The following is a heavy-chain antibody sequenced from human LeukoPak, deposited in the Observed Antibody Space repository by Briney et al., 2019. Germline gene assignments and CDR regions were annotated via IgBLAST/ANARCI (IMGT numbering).Heavy chain of an antibody. V-gene: IGHV3-7*01. CDR3: ARLSTAVAGGDY. D-gene: IGHD6-19*01. J-gene: IGHJ4*02. CDR2: IKQDGSEK. CDR1: GLAFTNSW. Sequence: GSLRLSCAASGLAFTNSWMSWVRQTPGEGLEWVANIKQDGSEKYYVDSVKGRFTISRDNARNSLYLQMNSLTAEDTALYYCARLSTAVAGGDYWGQGALVTVSS.